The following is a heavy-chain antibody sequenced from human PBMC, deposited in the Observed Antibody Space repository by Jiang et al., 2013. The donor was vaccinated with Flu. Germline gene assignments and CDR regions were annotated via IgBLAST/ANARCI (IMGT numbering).Heavy chain of an antibody. J-gene: IGHJ5*02. CDR1: GFTFSSYE. CDR2: ISSSGSTI. CDR3: ARGPDRFTIFGVCWFDP. Sequence: QLLESGGGLVQPGGSLRLSCAASGFTFSSYEMNWVRQAPGKGLEWVSYISSSGSTIYYADSVKGRFTISRDNAKNSLYLQMNSLRAEDTAVYYCARGPDRFTIFGVCWFDPWGQGTLVTVSS. D-gene: IGHD3-3*01. V-gene: IGHV3-48*03.